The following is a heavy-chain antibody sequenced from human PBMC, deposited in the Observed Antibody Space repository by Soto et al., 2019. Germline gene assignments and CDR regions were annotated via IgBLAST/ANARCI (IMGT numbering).Heavy chain of an antibody. CDR3: ATSGVATISDY. CDR2: IIPILGIA. J-gene: IGHJ4*02. Sequence: SVKVSCKASGGTFSSYTISWVRQAPGQGLEWMGRIIPILGIANYAQKFQGRVTITADKSTSTAYMELSSLRSGDTAVYYCATSGVATISDYWGQGTLVTVSS. V-gene: IGHV1-69*02. D-gene: IGHD5-12*01. CDR1: GGTFSSYT.